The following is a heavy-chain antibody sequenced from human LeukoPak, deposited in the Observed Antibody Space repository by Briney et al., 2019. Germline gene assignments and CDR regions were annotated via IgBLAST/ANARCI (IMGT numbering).Heavy chain of an antibody. CDR1: GGSISSGGYY. Sequence: SETLSLTCTVSGGSISSGGYYWSWIRQPPGKGLEWIGYIYHSGSTYYNPSLKSRVTMSVDTSKNQFSLKLSSVTAADTAVYYCARAGYYYYYMDVWGKGTTVTVSS. V-gene: IGHV4-30-2*01. J-gene: IGHJ6*03. CDR3: ARAGYYYYYMDV. CDR2: IYHSGST.